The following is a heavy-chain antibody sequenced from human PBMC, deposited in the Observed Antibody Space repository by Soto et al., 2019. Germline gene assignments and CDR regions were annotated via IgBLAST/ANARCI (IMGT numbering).Heavy chain of an antibody. D-gene: IGHD3-22*01. CDR2: ISYDGSNK. V-gene: IGHV3-30-3*01. CDR3: ARDGYYYDSSGYYPPRVYYYYGMDV. CDR1: GFAFSSYA. J-gene: IGHJ6*02. Sequence: GGSLRLSCAASGFAFSSYAMHWVRQAPGKGLEWVAVISYDGSNKYYADSVKGRFTISRDNSKNTLYLRMNSLRAEDTAVYYCARDGYYYDSSGYYPPRVYYYYGMDVWGQGTTVTVSS.